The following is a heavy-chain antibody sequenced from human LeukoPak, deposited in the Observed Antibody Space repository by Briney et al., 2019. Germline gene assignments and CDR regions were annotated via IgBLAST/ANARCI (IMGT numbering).Heavy chain of an antibody. V-gene: IGHV3-48*02. CDR1: GGSINTYF. CDR3: ASVRTGWYFDY. J-gene: IGHJ4*02. CDR2: ISPSSNTI. Sequence: ETLSLTCTVSGGSINTYFWSWVRQAPGKGLEWVSFISPSSNTIYYADSVKGRFTISRDNHKNSLFLQTNSLRDDDTAVYYCASVRTGWYFDYWGQGTLVTVSS. D-gene: IGHD6-19*01.